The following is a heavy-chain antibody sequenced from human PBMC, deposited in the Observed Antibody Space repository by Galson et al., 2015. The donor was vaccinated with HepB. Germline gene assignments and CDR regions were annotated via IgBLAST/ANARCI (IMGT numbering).Heavy chain of an antibody. CDR1: GDSINSNIYY. D-gene: IGHD3-16*01. V-gene: IGHV4-39*07. J-gene: IGHJ4*02. Sequence: ETLSLTCTVSGDSINSNIYYWGWIRQPPGKGLEWIGSIYYIDSTYYNPSLKNRVTIAVDMSKNQFSLRLSSVTAADTAVYYCARDRGDYYFDFWGQGTPVTVSS. CDR3: ARDRGDYYFDF. CDR2: IYYIDST.